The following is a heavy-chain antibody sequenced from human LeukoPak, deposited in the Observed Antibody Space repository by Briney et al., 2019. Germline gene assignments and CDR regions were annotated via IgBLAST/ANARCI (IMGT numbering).Heavy chain of an antibody. CDR1: GFTFSSYA. CDR3: AREVGRSSRRFDP. D-gene: IGHD2-15*01. Sequence: GGSLRLSCAASGFTFSSYAMHWVRQAPGKGLEWVAVISYDGSNKYYADSVKGRFTISRDNSKNTLYLQTNSLRAEDTAVYYCAREVGRSSRRFDPWGQGTLVTVSS. CDR2: ISYDGSNK. J-gene: IGHJ5*02. V-gene: IGHV3-30*01.